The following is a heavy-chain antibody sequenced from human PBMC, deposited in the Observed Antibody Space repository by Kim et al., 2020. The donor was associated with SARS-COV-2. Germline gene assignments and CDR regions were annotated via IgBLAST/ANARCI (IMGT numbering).Heavy chain of an antibody. D-gene: IGHD6-19*01. V-gene: IGHV4-39*01. J-gene: IGHJ4*02. Sequence: NPSLKSRVPISVDTSKNQFSRKLSSVTAADTAVYYCARPIAVAGIFYFDYWGQGTLVTVSS. CDR3: ARPIAVAGIFYFDY.